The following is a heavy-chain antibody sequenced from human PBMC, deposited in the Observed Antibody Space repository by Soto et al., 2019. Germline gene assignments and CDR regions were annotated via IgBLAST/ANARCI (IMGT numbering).Heavy chain of an antibody. CDR2: FDPEDGET. CDR3: ATDYYEYQGFDP. D-gene: IGHD3-22*01. CDR1: GYTLTELS. V-gene: IGHV1-24*01. J-gene: IGHJ5*02. Sequence: ASVKVSCKVSGYTLTELSMHWVRQAPGKGLEWMGGFDPEDGETIYAQKFQGGVTMTEDTSTDTAYMELSSLRSEDTAVYYCATDYYEYQGFDPWGQGTLVIVSS.